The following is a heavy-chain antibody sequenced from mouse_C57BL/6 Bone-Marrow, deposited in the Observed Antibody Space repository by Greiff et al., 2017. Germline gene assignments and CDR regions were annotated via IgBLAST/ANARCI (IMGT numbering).Heavy chain of an antibody. J-gene: IGHJ2*01. V-gene: IGHV5-6*02. CDR2: ISSGGSYT. Sequence: DVKLVESGGDLVKPGGSLKLSCAASGFTFSSYGMSWVRQTPDKRLEWVATISSGGSYTYYPDSVKGLITISRDNGKNTLNLQRSSLKSEDTAMYYCARPGDPYYFDYGGQGTALTVSS. CDR1: GFTFSSYG. CDR3: ARPGDPYYFDY.